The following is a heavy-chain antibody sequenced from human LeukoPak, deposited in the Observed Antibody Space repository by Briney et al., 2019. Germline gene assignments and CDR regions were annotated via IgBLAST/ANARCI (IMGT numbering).Heavy chain of an antibody. J-gene: IGHJ4*02. CDR3: ARLRFDFWSGYTHPYFDY. V-gene: IGHV4-39*01. CDR1: GGSISSSSYS. D-gene: IGHD3-3*01. CDR2: IYYSGTT. Sequence: SETLSLTCTVSGGSISSSSYSLGWIRQPPGKGLEWIGSIYYSGTTYYNPSLQSRVTISVDTSKIQLSLKLGSVAATDTAVYFCARLRFDFWSGYTHPYFDYWGQGTLVTVSS.